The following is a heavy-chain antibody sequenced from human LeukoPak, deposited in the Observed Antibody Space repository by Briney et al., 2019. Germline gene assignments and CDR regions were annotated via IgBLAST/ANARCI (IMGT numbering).Heavy chain of an antibody. V-gene: IGHV6-1*01. J-gene: IGHJ5*02. CDR3: ARDQLPQYSSGWYYWFDP. Sequence: SQTPSLTCAISGDSVSSNSAAWNWIRQSPSRGLEWLGRTYYRSKWYNDYAVSVKSRITINPDTFKNQFSLQLNSVTPEDTAVYYCARDQLPQYSSGWYYWFDPWGQGTLVTVSS. D-gene: IGHD6-19*01. CDR2: TYYRSKWYN. CDR1: GDSVSSNSAA.